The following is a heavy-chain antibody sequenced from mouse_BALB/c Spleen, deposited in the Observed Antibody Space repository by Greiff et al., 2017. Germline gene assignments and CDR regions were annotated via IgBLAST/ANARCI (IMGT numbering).Heavy chain of an antibody. Sequence: VKLMESGAELARPGASVKMSCKASGYTFTSYTMHWVKQRPGQGLEWIGYINPSSGYTNYNQKFKDKATLTADKSSSTAYMQLSSLTSEDSAVYYCARGDGPMDYWGQGTSVTVSS. V-gene: IGHV1-4*01. CDR3: ARGDGPMDY. J-gene: IGHJ4*01. CDR1: GYTFTSYT. D-gene: IGHD1-1*01. CDR2: INPSSGYT.